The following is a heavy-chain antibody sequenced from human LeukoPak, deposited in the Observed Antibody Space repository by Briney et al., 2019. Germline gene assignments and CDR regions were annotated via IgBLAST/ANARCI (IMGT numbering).Heavy chain of an antibody. Sequence: PGGSLRPSCAASGFTFSSYAMHWVRQAPGKGLEWVAVISYDGSNKYYADSVKGRFTISRDNSKNTLYLQMNSLRAEDTAVYYCARDALLWFGELFGGYFDYWGQGTLVTVSS. V-gene: IGHV3-30-3*01. D-gene: IGHD3-10*01. CDR1: GFTFSSYA. CDR2: ISYDGSNK. J-gene: IGHJ4*02. CDR3: ARDALLWFGELFGGYFDY.